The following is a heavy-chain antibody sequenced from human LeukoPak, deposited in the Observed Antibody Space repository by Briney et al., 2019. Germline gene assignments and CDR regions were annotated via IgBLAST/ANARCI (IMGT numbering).Heavy chain of an antibody. D-gene: IGHD6-19*01. J-gene: IGHJ4*02. Sequence: SVKVSCNASGRTFSSYAISWVRQAPGQGLEWMGGIIPIFGTANYAQKFQGRVTITADESTSTAYMELSSLRSEDTAVYYCARGGSGWYFDYWGQGTLVTVSS. CDR2: IIPIFGTA. V-gene: IGHV1-69*13. CDR3: ARGGSGWYFDY. CDR1: GRTFSSYA.